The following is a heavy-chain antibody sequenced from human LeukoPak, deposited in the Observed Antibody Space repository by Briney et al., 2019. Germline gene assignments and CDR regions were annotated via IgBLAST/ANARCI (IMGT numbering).Heavy chain of an antibody. CDR2: IYYSGGT. J-gene: IGHJ4*02. CDR3: ARVTGDYFDY. CDR1: GGSITTYY. Sequence: SETLSLTCTVSGGSITTYYWSWIRQPPGNGLGWIVYIYYSGGTNYNPSLKSRVTISEDTSKNQFSLKLSSVTAADTAVYYCARVTGDYFDYWGQGTLVTVSS. D-gene: IGHD3-9*01. V-gene: IGHV4-59*01.